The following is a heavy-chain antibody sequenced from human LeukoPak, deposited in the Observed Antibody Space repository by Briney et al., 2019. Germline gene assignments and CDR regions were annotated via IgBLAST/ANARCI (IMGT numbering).Heavy chain of an antibody. CDR1: GFTFSSYA. D-gene: IGHD2-2*01. CDR2: ISYDGSNK. V-gene: IGHV3-30*04. Sequence: PGRSLRLSCAASGFTFSSYAMHWVRQAPGKGLEWVAVISYDGSNKYYADSVKGGFTISRDNSKNTLYLQMTSLRAEDTAVYYCAREGEPYQLLGYFDYWGQGTLVTVSS. CDR3: AREGEPYQLLGYFDY. J-gene: IGHJ4*02.